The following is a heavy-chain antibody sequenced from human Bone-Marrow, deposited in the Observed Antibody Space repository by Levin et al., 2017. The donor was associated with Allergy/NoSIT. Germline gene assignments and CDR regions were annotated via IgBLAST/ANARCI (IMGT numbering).Heavy chain of an antibody. CDR3: ARVGLGNCSGGSCYAY. V-gene: IGHV3-53*01. D-gene: IGHD2-15*01. CDR1: GFTVSSNY. J-gene: IGHJ4*02. CDR2: IYSGGST. Sequence: PGGSLRLSCAASGFTVSSNYMSWVRQAPGKGLEWVSVIYSGGSTYYADSVKGRFTISRDNSKNTLYLQMNSLRAEDTAVYYCARVGLGNCSGGSCYAYWGQGTLVTVSS.